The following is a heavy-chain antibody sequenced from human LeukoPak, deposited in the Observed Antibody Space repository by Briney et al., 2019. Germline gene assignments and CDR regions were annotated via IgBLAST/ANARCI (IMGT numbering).Heavy chain of an antibody. J-gene: IGHJ4*02. CDR2: ISWNSGSI. CDR1: GFTFDDYA. CDR3: AKDTGDYYDSSGYQGRANYLDY. Sequence: PGRSLRLSCAASGFTFDDYAMHWVRQAPGKGLEWVSGISWNSGSIGYADSVKGRFTISRDNAKNSLYLQMNSLRAEDTALYYCAKDTGDYYDSSGYQGRANYLDYWGQGTLVTVSS. D-gene: IGHD3-22*01. V-gene: IGHV3-9*01.